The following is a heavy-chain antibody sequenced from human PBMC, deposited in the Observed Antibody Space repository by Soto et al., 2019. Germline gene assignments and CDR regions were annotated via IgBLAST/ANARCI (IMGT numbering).Heavy chain of an antibody. V-gene: IGHV1-69*13. CDR1: GGTFSSYA. CDR2: IIPIFGTT. CDR3: AREAGPPGIAVAGSDAFDI. Sequence: SVKVSCKASGGTFSSYAISWVRQAPGQGLEWMGGIIPIFGTTNYAQKFQGRVTITADESTSTAYMELSSLRSEDTAVYYCAREAGPPGIAVAGSDAFDIWGQGTMVTVSS. D-gene: IGHD6-19*01. J-gene: IGHJ3*02.